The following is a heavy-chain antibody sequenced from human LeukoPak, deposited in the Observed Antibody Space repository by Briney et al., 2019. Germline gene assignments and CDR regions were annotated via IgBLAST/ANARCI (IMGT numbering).Heavy chain of an antibody. CDR3: ARACRSSVGNRFRP. V-gene: IGHV3-21*01. J-gene: IGHJ5*02. CDR2: ISSSSSYI. D-gene: IGHD6-6*01. CDR1: GFTFSSYS. Sequence: GGSLRLSCAASGFTFSSYSMNWVRQAPGKGLEWVSSISSSSSYIYYADSVKGRFTISRDNAKNSLYLQMNSLRAEDTAVYYCARACRSSVGNRFRPWDKGSLVNDSS.